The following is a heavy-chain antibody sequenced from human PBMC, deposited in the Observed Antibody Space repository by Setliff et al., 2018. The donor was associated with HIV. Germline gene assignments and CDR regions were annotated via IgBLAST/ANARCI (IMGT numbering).Heavy chain of an antibody. CDR2: IAGNAINT. D-gene: IGHD3-22*01. CDR3: AKGFYYDTGDGRVRAFDI. J-gene: IGHJ3*02. CDR1: GYTFNDYA. V-gene: IGHV3-23*01. Sequence: GGSLRLSCAASGYTFNDYAMSWVRQAPGKGLEWVSTIAGNAINTYHADSVKGRFTISRDNSKNTLSLQMSSLRAEDTAAYFCAKGFYYDTGDGRVRAFDIWGQGTMVTVSS.